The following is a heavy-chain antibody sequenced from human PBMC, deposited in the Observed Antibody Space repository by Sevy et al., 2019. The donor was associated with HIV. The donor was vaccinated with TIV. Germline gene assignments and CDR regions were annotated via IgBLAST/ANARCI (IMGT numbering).Heavy chain of an antibody. Sequence: GGPLRLSCSASGFTFRNFGMHWVRQVPGKGLEWVTFIRYDGSDKYYAASVKGRFTISRDDSKNTLYLQMDSLRAEDTAIYYCAKDLAGPGRRYFDYWGQGTLVTVSS. D-gene: IGHD6-13*01. V-gene: IGHV3-30*02. CDR3: AKDLAGPGRRYFDY. CDR1: GFTFRNFG. J-gene: IGHJ4*02. CDR2: IRYDGSDK.